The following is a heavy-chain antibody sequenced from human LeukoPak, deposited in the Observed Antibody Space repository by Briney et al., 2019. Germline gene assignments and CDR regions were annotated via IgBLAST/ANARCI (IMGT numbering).Heavy chain of an antibody. Sequence: ASVKVCCKAAGYTFTSNYMHWVRHPPGQGLEWMGIINPSGGSRSYAQKFQGRVTMTRDTSINTAYLQWSSLKASDTAMYYCARRVWGSAYYTFEYWGQGTLVTVSS. V-gene: IGHV1-46*01. D-gene: IGHD3-3*01. CDR1: GYTFTSNY. CDR3: ARRVWGSAYYTFEY. J-gene: IGHJ4*02. CDR2: INPSGGSR.